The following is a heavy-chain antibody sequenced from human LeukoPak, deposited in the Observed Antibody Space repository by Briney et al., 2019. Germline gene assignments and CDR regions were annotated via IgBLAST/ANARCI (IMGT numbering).Heavy chain of an antibody. J-gene: IGHJ4*02. D-gene: IGHD1-26*01. CDR2: INHSGST. CDR1: GGSSSGYY. Sequence: SETLSLTCAVYGGSSSGYYWSWIRQPPGKGLEWIGEINHSGSTNYNPSLKSRVTISVDTSKNQLSLKLSSVTAADTAVYYCARRGSGSFTNWGQGTLVTVSS. CDR3: ARRGSGSFTN. V-gene: IGHV4-34*01.